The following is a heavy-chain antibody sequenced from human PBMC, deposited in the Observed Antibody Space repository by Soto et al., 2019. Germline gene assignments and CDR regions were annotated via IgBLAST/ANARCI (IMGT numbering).Heavy chain of an antibody. CDR1: GGSISSGAYY. CDR2: MSYSGNT. Sequence: KSSETLSLTCTVSGGSISSGAYYWSWIRQHPGKGLDWIAYMSYSGNTYYSPSLKSRLTVSIDTSKNHLSLRLSSVTAADTALYYCARVHGYSSSWYWFDPWGQGTLVTVSS. V-gene: IGHV4-31*03. J-gene: IGHJ5*02. CDR3: ARVHGYSSSWYWFDP. D-gene: IGHD6-13*01.